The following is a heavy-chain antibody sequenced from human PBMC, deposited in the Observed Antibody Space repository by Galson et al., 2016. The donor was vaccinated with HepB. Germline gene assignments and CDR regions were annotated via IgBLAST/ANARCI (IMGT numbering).Heavy chain of an antibody. CDR2: IETAGDT. J-gene: IGHJ6*04. V-gene: IGHV3-13*01. Sequence: SLRLSCAASGFTFSIHDMHWVRQAPGKGLEWVSAIETAGDTYYPDSVKGRIIISRENAKNSLYLQMKSLRDGETAVDDCARGKSLLTMPWNYGLDVWGKGTTVSVSS. CDR1: GFTFSIHD. CDR3: ARGKSLLTMPWNYGLDV. D-gene: IGHD4/OR15-4a*01.